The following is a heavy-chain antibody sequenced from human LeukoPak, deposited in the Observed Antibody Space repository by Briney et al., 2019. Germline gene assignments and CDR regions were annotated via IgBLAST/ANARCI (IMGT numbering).Heavy chain of an antibody. V-gene: IGHV3-66*01. CDR2: IYSGGST. J-gene: IGHJ4*02. CDR1: GYIFSTYW. Sequence: GGSLRLSCVGSGYIFSTYWMNWVRQAPGKGLEWVSVIYSGGSTYYADSVKGRFTISRDNAKNSLYLQMNSLRAEDTAVYYCARDSRGSGSRYYFDYWGQGTLVTVSS. CDR3: ARDSRGSGSRYYFDY. D-gene: IGHD3-10*01.